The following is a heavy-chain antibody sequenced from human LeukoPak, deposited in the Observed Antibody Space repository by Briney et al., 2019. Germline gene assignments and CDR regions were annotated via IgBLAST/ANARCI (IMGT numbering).Heavy chain of an antibody. CDR2: INPNSGGT. Sequence: ASVKVSCKASGYTFTGYYMHWVRQAPGQGLEWMGWINPNSGGTSYAQKFQGRVTMTRDTSISTAYMELSSLRSEDTAVYYCAREVYSGSYYNYWGQGTLVTVSS. J-gene: IGHJ4*02. D-gene: IGHD1-26*01. V-gene: IGHV1-2*02. CDR1: GYTFTGYY. CDR3: AREVYSGSYYNY.